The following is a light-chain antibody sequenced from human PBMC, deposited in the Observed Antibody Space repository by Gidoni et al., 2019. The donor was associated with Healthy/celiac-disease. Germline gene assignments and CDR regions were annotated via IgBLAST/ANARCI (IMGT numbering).Light chain of an antibody. CDR2: KAS. J-gene: IGKJ4*01. CDR1: QSISSW. Sequence: DIQMTQSPSTLSASAGDRVTITCRASQSISSWLAWYQQKPGKAPKLLIYKASSLESGVPSSFSGSGSGTEFTLTISSLQPDDFATYYCQQYNSYSLTFGGGTKVEIK. V-gene: IGKV1-5*03. CDR3: QQYNSYSLT.